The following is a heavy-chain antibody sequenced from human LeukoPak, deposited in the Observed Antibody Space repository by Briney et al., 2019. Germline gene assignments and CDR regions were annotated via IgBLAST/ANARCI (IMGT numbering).Heavy chain of an antibody. CDR2: ISSSSSYI. Sequence: GGSLRLPCAASGFTFSSYSMNWVRQAPGKGLEWVSSISSSSSYIYYADSVKGRFTISGDNAKNSLYLQMNSLRAEDTAVYYCARGGYGSGSSFDPWGQGTLVTVSS. CDR3: ARGGYGSGSSFDP. D-gene: IGHD3-10*01. CDR1: GFTFSSYS. V-gene: IGHV3-21*01. J-gene: IGHJ5*02.